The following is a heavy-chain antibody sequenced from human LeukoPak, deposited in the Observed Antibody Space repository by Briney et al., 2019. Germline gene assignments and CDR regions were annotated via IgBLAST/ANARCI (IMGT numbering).Heavy chain of an antibody. CDR1: GFTFSKAW. D-gene: IGHD6-19*01. CDR3: AAGGSAWSFDY. Sequence: PGGSLRLSCAASGFTFSKAWMSWVGQAPGQGLEGVGHIKSKSDGGKADYGAPVKGRFTISNDDPKDTVHLEMNSLKSEDTAVYYCAAGGSAWSFDYWGRESWSPSPQ. V-gene: IGHV3-15*01. CDR2: IKSKSDGGKA. J-gene: IGHJ4*02.